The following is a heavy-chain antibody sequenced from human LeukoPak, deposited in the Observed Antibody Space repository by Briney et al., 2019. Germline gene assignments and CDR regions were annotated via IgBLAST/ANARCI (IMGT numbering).Heavy chain of an antibody. D-gene: IGHD2-15*01. J-gene: IGHJ4*02. CDR3: ARLWSTDCSGGTCPHQPNY. Sequence: GGSLRLSCAASGFTFSDYYMSWIRQAPGKGLEWVSYISSSGSSIYYADSVKGRFTISRDNAKNSLYLQMNSLRAEDTAVYYCARLWSTDCSGGTCPHQPNYWGQGILVTVSS. CDR2: ISSSGSSI. V-gene: IGHV3-11*01. CDR1: GFTFSDYY.